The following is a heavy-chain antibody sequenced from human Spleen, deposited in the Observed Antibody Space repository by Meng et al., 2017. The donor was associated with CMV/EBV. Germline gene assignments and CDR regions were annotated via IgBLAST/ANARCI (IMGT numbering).Heavy chain of an antibody. CDR2: IYPGDSET. CDR1: GYSFTSYW. Sequence: GESLKISCKGSGYSFTSYWIGWVRQMPGKGLEWMGIIYPGDSETRYSPSFQGQVTISADKSISTTYLQWSSLKASDTAMYYCARSLVVRGAYGDYWGQGTLVTVSS. J-gene: IGHJ4*02. V-gene: IGHV5-51*01. D-gene: IGHD2-15*01. CDR3: ARSLVVRGAYGDY.